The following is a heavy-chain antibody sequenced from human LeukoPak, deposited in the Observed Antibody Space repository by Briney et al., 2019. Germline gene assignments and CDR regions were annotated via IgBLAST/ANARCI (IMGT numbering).Heavy chain of an antibody. J-gene: IGHJ4*02. CDR1: GFTFSSYA. CDR2: ISGSGGSS. V-gene: IGHV3-23*01. CDR3: AKDRGIAAAGARHFDY. Sequence: PGGSLRLSCAASGFTFSSYAMSWVRQATGKGLEWVSAISGSGGSSYYADSVKGRFTISRDNSKNTLYLQMNSLRAEDTAVYYCAKDRGIAAAGARHFDYWGQGTLVTVSS. D-gene: IGHD6-13*01.